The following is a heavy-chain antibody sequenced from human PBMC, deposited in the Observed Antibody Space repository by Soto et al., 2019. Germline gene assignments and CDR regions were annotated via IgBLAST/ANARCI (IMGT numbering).Heavy chain of an antibody. J-gene: IGHJ6*02. V-gene: IGHV3-48*02. Sequence: EVQLVESGGGLVQPGGSLRLSCAASGFSFRTYSMNWVRQAPGKGLEWVSYISSSSYTIYYVDSVKGRFTISRDNAKNSLYLQMNSLRDEDTAVYYCARGGSSSENGMDVWGQGTTVTVSS. CDR1: GFSFRTYS. CDR3: ARGGSSSENGMDV. D-gene: IGHD6-6*01. CDR2: ISSSSYTI.